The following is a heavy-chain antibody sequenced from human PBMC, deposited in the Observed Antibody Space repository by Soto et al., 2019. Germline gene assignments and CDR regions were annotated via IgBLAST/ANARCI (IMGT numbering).Heavy chain of an antibody. CDR3: ARDLTDCGGDCYPDY. CDR2: INPSGGST. J-gene: IGHJ4*02. V-gene: IGHV1-46*01. Sequence: ASVKVSCKASGYTFTSYYMHWVRQAPGQGLEWMGIINPSGGSTSYVQKFQGRVTMTRDTSTSTVYMELSSLRSEDTAVYYCARDLTDCGGDCYPDYWGQGTLVTVSS. D-gene: IGHD2-21*02. CDR1: GYTFTSYY.